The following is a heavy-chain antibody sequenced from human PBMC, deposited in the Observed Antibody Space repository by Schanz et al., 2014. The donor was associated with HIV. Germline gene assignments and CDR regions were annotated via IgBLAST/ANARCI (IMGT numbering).Heavy chain of an antibody. V-gene: IGHV1-8*01. CDR1: GYTFTSYD. CDR3: ARLELRE. Sequence: QVQLVQSGAEVKKPGASVKVSCKASGYTFTSYDINWVRQVPGQGLEWMGWMNPKSGNTGYAHKFQGRVTMTRNTSINTAYMELTSLRSEDTAVYYCARLELREWGQGTLVTVSS. J-gene: IGHJ4*02. D-gene: IGHD1-7*01. CDR2: MNPKSGNT.